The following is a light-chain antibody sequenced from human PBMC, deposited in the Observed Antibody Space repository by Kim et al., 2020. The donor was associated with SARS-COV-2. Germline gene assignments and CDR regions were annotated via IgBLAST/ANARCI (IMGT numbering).Light chain of an antibody. J-gene: IGLJ1*01. V-gene: IGLV2-11*01. Sequence: PGQSVTISCTGTSSDVGGYNYVSWYQHHPGTAPKLMIYDVTKRPSGVHDRFSGSKSGDTASLTISGLQAEDEADYYCCSFAGTSYVFGIGTQLTVL. CDR1: SSDVGGYNY. CDR3: CSFAGTSYV. CDR2: DVT.